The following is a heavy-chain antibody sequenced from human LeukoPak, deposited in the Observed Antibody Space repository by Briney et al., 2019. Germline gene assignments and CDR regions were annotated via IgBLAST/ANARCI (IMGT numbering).Heavy chain of an antibody. J-gene: IGHJ4*02. D-gene: IGHD3-10*01. CDR3: ASGSYGSGSTFDY. CDR1: GGSFSGYY. Sequence: PSETLSLTCAVYGGSFSGYYWNWIRQPPGKGLEWIGEINHSGSTNYNPSLKSRVTISVDTSKNQFSLKLSSVTAADTAVYYCASGSYGSGSTFDYWGQGTLVTVSS. V-gene: IGHV4-34*01. CDR2: INHSGST.